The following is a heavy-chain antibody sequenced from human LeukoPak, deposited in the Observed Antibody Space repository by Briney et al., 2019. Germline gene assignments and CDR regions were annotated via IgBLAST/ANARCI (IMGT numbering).Heavy chain of an antibody. CDR1: GGSISSGSYY. V-gene: IGHV4-61*02. CDR2: IYTSGST. D-gene: IGHD5-18*01. Sequence: PSETLSLTCTVSGGSISSGSYYWSWIRQPAGKGLEWIGRIYTSGSTNYNPSLKSRVTISVDTSKNQFSLKLSSVTAADTAVYYCARDHSSPYSYGEIHDYWGQGTLVTVSS. CDR3: ARDHSSPYSYGEIHDY. J-gene: IGHJ4*02.